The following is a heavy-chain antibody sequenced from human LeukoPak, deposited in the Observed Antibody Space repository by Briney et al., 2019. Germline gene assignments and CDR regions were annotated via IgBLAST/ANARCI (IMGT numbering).Heavy chain of an antibody. CDR2: IHPSGIF. Sequence: SETLSLTCAVYGGSCDDYYCSWIRQPPGKGLEWIGEIHPSGIFYYNSSLVSRVTISIDTSKTQFSLRLTSVTAADTAFYYCARGRDRSKTGDLWGLGSLVTVSS. V-gene: IGHV4-34*01. D-gene: IGHD5-24*01. CDR1: GGSCDDYY. J-gene: IGHJ5*02. CDR3: ARGRDRSKTGDL.